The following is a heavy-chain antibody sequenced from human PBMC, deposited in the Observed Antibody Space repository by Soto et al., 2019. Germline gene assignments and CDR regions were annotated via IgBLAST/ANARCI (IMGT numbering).Heavy chain of an antibody. V-gene: IGHV3-23*01. Sequence: GGSLRLSCAASGFTLSSYAMSWVRQAPGKGLEWVSAITASGNTDYVDSVKGRFTISRDSSKNTLYLQMNGLRAEDTAIYYCAKEEWELTRPRVDYWGQGTLVTVSS. D-gene: IGHD1-26*01. J-gene: IGHJ4*02. CDR2: ITASGNT. CDR1: GFTLSSYA. CDR3: AKEEWELTRPRVDY.